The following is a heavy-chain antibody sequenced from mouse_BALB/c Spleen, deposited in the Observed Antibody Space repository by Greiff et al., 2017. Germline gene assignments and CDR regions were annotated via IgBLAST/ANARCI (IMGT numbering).Heavy chain of an antibody. CDR1: GFSLTSYG. Sequence: VKLMESGPGLVAPSQSLSITCTVSGFSLTSYGVHWVRQPPGKGLEWLGVIWAGGSTNYNSALMSRLSISKDNSKSQVFLKMNSLQTDDTAMYYCARLWLRRNYYAMDYWGQGTSVTVSA. CDR2: IWAGGST. CDR3: ARLWLRRNYYAMDY. V-gene: IGHV2-9*02. D-gene: IGHD2-2*01. J-gene: IGHJ4*01.